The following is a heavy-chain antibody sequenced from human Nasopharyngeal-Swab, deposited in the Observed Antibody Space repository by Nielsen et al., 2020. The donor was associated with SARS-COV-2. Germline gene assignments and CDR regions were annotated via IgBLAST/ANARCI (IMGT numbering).Heavy chain of an antibody. D-gene: IGHD3-16*02. CDR3: ARDQLDHPYDYVWGTYRYTYFDY. Sequence: GESLKISCADSGFTFSSYWMSWVRQAPGKGLEWVATIKQDGSEKYSVDSVKGRFTISRDNAKNSLYLQMNSLGAEDTAVYYCARDQLDHPYDYVWGTYRYTYFDYWGQGTLVTVSS. CDR1: GFTFSSYW. CDR2: IKQDGSEK. V-gene: IGHV3-7*01. J-gene: IGHJ4*02.